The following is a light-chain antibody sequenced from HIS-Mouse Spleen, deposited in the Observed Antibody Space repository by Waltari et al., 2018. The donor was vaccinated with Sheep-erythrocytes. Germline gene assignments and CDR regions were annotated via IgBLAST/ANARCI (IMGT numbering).Light chain of an antibody. CDR1: SSDVGGYNY. Sequence: QSALTQPASVSGSPGQSITISCTGTSSDVGGYNYVSCYQQHPGKAPKLMIYDVSKRPSGVPDRFSGSKSGNTASLTISGLQAEDEADYYCCSYAGSYNHVFATGTKVTVL. J-gene: IGLJ1*01. CDR3: CSYAGSYNHV. V-gene: IGLV2-11*01. CDR2: DVS.